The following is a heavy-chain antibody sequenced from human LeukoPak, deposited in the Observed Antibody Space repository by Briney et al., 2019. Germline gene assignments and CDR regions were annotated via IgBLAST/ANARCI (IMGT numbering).Heavy chain of an antibody. Sequence: SETLSLTCTVSGGSISSGGYYWSWIRQHPGKGLEWIGYIYYSGSTYYNPSLKSRVTISVDTSKNQFSLKLSSVTAADTAVYYCARDRFKGMGYDAYDIWGQGTMVTVSS. J-gene: IGHJ3*02. D-gene: IGHD1-26*01. CDR3: ARDRFKGMGYDAYDI. V-gene: IGHV4-31*03. CDR2: IYYSGST. CDR1: GGSISSGGYY.